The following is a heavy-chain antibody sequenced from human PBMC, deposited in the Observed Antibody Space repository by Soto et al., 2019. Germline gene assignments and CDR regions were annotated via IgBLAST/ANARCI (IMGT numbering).Heavy chain of an antibody. V-gene: IGHV3-33*01. J-gene: IGHJ2*01. D-gene: IGHD6-19*01. Sequence: QVQLVESGGGVVQPGRSLRLACEASGFTFSHYAMHWVRQAPGKGLEWVAVIWYDGSNKFSADSVKGRFTISRDNSRSTLFLQLNTVRADDTAVYYCAREKGPSRVAVGLHTSWYLDLWGRGTLVTVSS. CDR1: GFTFSHYA. CDR3: AREKGPSRVAVGLHTSWYLDL. CDR2: IWYDGSNK.